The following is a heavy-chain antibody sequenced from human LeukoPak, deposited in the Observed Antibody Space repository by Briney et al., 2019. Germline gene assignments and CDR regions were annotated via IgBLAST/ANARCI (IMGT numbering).Heavy chain of an antibody. D-gene: IGHD2-2*01. CDR1: GDSISSGDYY. V-gene: IGHV4-61*02. CDR2: ISSSGST. Sequence: SETLSLTCTVSGDSISSGDYYWSWIRQPAGKGLEWIGRISSSGSTSYNPSLKSRVTISVDTSKNQFSLQLSSVTAADTAVYYCARGRRSIVVVPAARRGYYYMDVWGNGTTVTVSS. J-gene: IGHJ6*03. CDR3: ARGRRSIVVVPAARRGYYYMDV.